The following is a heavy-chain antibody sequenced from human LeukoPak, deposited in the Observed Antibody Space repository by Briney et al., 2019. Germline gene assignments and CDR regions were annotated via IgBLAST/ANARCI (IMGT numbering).Heavy chain of an antibody. Sequence: GASVTVSFKASGYTFTIYAMHWVRQAPGQGLEWMGGIIPTFDVANFAQIFQGRVTITADKSTNTAHLELSSLRSEDTAVYYRAREGVYSPDPSSYHRHALDVWGKGTVVLVPS. CDR1: GYTFTIYA. CDR3: AREGVYSPDPSSYHRHALDV. CDR2: IIPTFDVA. J-gene: IGHJ3*01. D-gene: IGHD3-16*02. V-gene: IGHV1-69*10.